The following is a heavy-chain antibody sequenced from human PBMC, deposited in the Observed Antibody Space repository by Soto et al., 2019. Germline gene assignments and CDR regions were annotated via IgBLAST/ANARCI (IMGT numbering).Heavy chain of an antibody. V-gene: IGHV3-48*03. D-gene: IGHD6-13*01. Sequence: GGSLRLSXATSGFTFSSYEMNWVRQAPGKGLEWVSYISSSGSTIYYADSVKGRFTISRDNAKNSLYLQMDSLRAEDTAVYYCARDQEAGSFFPYYYGMDVWGQGTTVTVSS. CDR2: ISSSGSTI. CDR1: GFTFSSYE. J-gene: IGHJ6*02. CDR3: ARDQEAGSFFPYYYGMDV.